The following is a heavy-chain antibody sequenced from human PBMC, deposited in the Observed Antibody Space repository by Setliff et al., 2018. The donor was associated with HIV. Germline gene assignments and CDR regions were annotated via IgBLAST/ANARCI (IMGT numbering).Heavy chain of an antibody. CDR1: GISINGYY. CDR3: GRKGNVGGWFDP. Sequence: SETLSLTCSVSGISINGYYWSWIRQSPRTRLEWIGYVSSIGNTNYNPSLKSRVTISVDTSKNQFSLKLSSVTAADTAVYYCGRKGNVGGWFDPWGQGTLVTVSS. CDR2: VSSIGNT. D-gene: IGHD3-16*01. J-gene: IGHJ5*02. V-gene: IGHV4-59*01.